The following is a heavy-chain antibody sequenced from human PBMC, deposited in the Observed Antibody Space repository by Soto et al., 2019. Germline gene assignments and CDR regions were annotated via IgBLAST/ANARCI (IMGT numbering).Heavy chain of an antibody. CDR1: GGSISSYY. CDR3: ASYYYDSSGYYNWFDP. J-gene: IGHJ5*02. Sequence: SETLSLTCSVSGGSISSYYWSWIRQPPGKGLEWIGYIYYSGSTNYNPSLKSRVTISVDTSKNQFSLKLSSVTAADTAVYYCASYYYDSSGYYNWFDPWGQGTMFTVSS. V-gene: IGHV4-59*01. D-gene: IGHD3-22*01. CDR2: IYYSGST.